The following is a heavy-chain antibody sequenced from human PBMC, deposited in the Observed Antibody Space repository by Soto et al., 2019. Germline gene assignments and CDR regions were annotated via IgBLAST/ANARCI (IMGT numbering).Heavy chain of an antibody. CDR2: IWDDGSKK. J-gene: IGHJ4*02. CDR3: VTEGGQTGARSLGYFNY. CDR1: GLNFRGYG. V-gene: IGHV3-33*01. D-gene: IGHD6-25*01. Sequence: QVQLVESGGGVVQPGTSLRLSCAASGLNFRGYGFHWVRQAPGKGLDWVAVIWDDGSKKFYADSVKGRFTFSRDDSRNTLFLQINSLRDEDTAIYYCVTEGGQTGARSLGYFNYWGQGTLVTVSS.